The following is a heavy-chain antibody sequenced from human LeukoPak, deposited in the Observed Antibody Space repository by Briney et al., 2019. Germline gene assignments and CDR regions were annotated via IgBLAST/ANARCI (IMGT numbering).Heavy chain of an antibody. CDR2: ISCRDDYT. V-gene: IGHV3-23*01. J-gene: IGHJ4*02. Sequence: GGSLRLSCAASGFAFSSYAMSWVRQPAGKGVDWVSVISCRDDYTYYADSVKGRFTISRDNSKNTLYLQMNTLRAEDTAADYCANDYRSVNFHDFWGQGTMVTVSS. CDR3: ANDYRSVNFHDF. D-gene: IGHD3-10*01. CDR1: GFAFSSYA.